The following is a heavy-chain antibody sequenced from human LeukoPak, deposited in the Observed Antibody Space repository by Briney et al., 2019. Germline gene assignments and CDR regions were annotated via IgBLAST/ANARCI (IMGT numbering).Heavy chain of an antibody. Sequence: PSETLSLTCTVSGGSISSSSYYWGWIRQPPGKGLEWLGSIYYSGNTYYTPSLQSRVTISVDTSKNQFSLKLSSVTAADTAVYYCARTVVRGVRAPIDYWGQGTLVTVSS. J-gene: IGHJ4*02. CDR2: IYYSGNT. CDR3: ARTVVRGVRAPIDY. CDR1: GGSISSSSYY. V-gene: IGHV4-39*07. D-gene: IGHD3-10*01.